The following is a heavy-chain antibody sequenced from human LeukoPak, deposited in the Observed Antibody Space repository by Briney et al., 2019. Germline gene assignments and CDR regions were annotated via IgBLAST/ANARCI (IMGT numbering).Heavy chain of an antibody. D-gene: IGHD1-1*01. CDR2: ISLYSGNT. J-gene: IGHJ4*02. V-gene: IGHV1-18*01. CDR1: GYTFTSYC. Sequence: SSVKVSCKASGYTFTSYCLIWVRQAPGQGLDWMGWISLYSGNTNYAQKPQGRVTMTTDTSTSTAYMELRSLRSDDTAVYYCARQERQAFDYWGQGTLVTVSS. CDR3: ARQERQAFDY.